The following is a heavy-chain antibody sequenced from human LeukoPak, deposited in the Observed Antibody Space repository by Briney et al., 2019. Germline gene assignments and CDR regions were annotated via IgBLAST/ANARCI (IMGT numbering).Heavy chain of an antibody. CDR2: ISSSSSYI. CDR3: AREHNGSGTYCDY. J-gene: IGHJ4*02. Sequence: PGGSLRLSCAASGFTFSSYSMNWVRQAPGKGLEWVSSISSSSSYIYYADSVKGRFTISRDNAKNSLYLQMNSLRAEDTAVYYCAREHNGSGTYCDYWGQGTLVTVSS. CDR1: GFTFSSYS. D-gene: IGHD3-10*01. V-gene: IGHV3-21*01.